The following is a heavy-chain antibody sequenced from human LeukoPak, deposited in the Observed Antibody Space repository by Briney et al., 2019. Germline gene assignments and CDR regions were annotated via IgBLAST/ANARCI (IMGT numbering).Heavy chain of an antibody. Sequence: SETLSLTCTVSSGSISSYYWSWIRQPPGKGLEWIGYIYYSGSTNYNPSLKSRVTISVDTSKNQFSLKLSSVTAADTAVYYCASVGYSGAKDAFDIWGQGTMVTVSS. J-gene: IGHJ3*02. D-gene: IGHD5-12*01. V-gene: IGHV4-59*08. CDR3: ASVGYSGAKDAFDI. CDR2: IYYSGST. CDR1: SGSISSYY.